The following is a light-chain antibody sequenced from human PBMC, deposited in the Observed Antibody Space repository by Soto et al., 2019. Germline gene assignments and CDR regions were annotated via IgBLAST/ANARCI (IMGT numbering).Light chain of an antibody. Sequence: EIVMTQSPATLSVSPGERATLSCRASQSVSSNYLAWYQQKPGQAPRLLIYDASIRATGIPDRFSGSGSGTDFSLTISRLEPEDFAVYYCHQYGSSPWTFGQGTKVDIK. J-gene: IGKJ1*01. CDR2: DAS. CDR1: QSVSSNY. V-gene: IGKV3-20*01. CDR3: HQYGSSPWT.